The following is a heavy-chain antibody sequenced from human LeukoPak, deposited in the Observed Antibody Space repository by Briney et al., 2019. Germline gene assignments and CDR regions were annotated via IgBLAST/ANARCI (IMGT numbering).Heavy chain of an antibody. J-gene: IGHJ3*02. D-gene: IGHD3-22*01. V-gene: IGHV3-21*01. CDR2: IDSSGGYM. CDR3: ARVADSSGYDAFDI. Sequence: GGSLRLSCAASGFTFSSYAMSWVRQAPGKGLEWVSSIDSSGGYMFYADSVKGRFTISRDNAKNSLYLQMNSLRAEDTAVYYCARVADSSGYDAFDIWGQGTMVTVSS. CDR1: GFTFSSYA.